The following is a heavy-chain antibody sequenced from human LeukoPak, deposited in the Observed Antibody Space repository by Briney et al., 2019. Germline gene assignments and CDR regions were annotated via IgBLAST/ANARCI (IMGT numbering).Heavy chain of an antibody. CDR1: GFTFSSYE. Sequence: GGSLRLSCAASGFTFSSYEMIWVRQAPGKGLEWVSYISSSGSTIYYADSVKGRFTISRDNAKNSPFLQMNSLRAEDTALYYCATRSRGYSYGGFDYWGQGTLVTVSS. CDR3: ATRSRGYSYGGFDY. CDR2: ISSSGSTI. J-gene: IGHJ4*02. V-gene: IGHV3-48*03. D-gene: IGHD5-18*01.